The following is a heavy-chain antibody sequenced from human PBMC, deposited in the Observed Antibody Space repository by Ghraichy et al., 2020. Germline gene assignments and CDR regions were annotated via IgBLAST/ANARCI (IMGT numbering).Heavy chain of an antibody. J-gene: IGHJ4*02. CDR2: TYYRSKWYY. V-gene: IGHV6-1*01. D-gene: IGHD6-13*01. CDR1: GDSVSSNNAA. Sequence: SQTLSLTCAISGDSVSSNNAAWNWIRQSPSRGLEWLGRTYYRSKWYYDYATSVKGRITINPDTSKNHFSLQLNSVTPEDTAEYYCARLDSASGTRAFDYWGQGTLVTVSS. CDR3: ARLDSASGTRAFDY.